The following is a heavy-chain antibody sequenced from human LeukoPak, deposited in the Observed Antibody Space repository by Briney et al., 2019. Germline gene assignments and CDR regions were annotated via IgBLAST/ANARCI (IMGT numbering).Heavy chain of an antibody. Sequence: PGGSLRLSCAASGFTFSSYGMHWVRQAPGKGLEWVAVISYDGSNKYYADSVKGRFTISRDNSKNTLYLQMNSLRAEDTAVYYCARCTPSPKGIQLCPTGLDYWGQGTLVTVSS. CDR3: ARCTPSPKGIQLCPTGLDY. CDR1: GFTFSSYG. J-gene: IGHJ4*02. V-gene: IGHV3-30*19. CDR2: ISYDGSNK. D-gene: IGHD5-18*01.